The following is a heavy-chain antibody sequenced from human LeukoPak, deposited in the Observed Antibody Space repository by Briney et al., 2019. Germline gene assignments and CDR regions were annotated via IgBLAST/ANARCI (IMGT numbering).Heavy chain of an antibody. D-gene: IGHD1-26*01. CDR1: GGSISSSSYY. CDR3: ATQGSTLYYFDY. Sequence: SQTLSLTCTVSGGSISSSSYYWGWIRQPPGKGLEWIGSIYYSGSTYYNPSLKSRVTISVDTSKNQFSLKLSSVTAADTAVHYCATQGSTLYYFDYWGQGTLVTVSS. V-gene: IGHV4-39*01. CDR2: IYYSGST. J-gene: IGHJ4*02.